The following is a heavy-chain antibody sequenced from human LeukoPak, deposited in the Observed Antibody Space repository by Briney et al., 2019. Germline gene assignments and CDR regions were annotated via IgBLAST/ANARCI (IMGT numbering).Heavy chain of an antibody. D-gene: IGHD3-10*01. V-gene: IGHV3-48*02. CDR2: IVTSGTTI. J-gene: IGHJ4*02. Sequence: GGSLRLSCAASGFTFSGYSMNWVRQAPGKGLEWVAYIVTSGTTIYYADSVKGRFTISRDNAKNSLYLQMNILRDEDTAVYYCAGILGFTLDYWGQGTLVTVSS. CDR1: GFTFSGYS. CDR3: AGILGFTLDY.